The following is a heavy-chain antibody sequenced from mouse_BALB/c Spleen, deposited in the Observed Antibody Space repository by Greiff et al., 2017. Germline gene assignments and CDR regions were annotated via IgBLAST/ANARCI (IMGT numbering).Heavy chain of an antibody. CDR1: GFTFSSYG. Sequence: EVKLMESGGGLVQPGGSLKLSCAASGFTFSSYGMSWVRQTPDKRLELVATINSNGGSTYYPDSVKGRFTISRDNAKNTLYLQMSSLKSEDTAMYYCARLITTWFAYWGQRTLVTVSA. CDR3: ARLITTWFAY. D-gene: IGHD2-4*01. V-gene: IGHV5-6-3*01. CDR2: INSNGGST. J-gene: IGHJ3*01.